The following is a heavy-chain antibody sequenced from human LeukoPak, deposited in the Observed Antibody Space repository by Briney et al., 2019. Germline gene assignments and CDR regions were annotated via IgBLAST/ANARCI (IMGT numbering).Heavy chain of an antibody. CDR1: GGTFSSYA. J-gene: IGHJ4*02. V-gene: IGHV1-69*13. CDR2: IIPIFGTA. CDR3: ATNSATRGNFFDS. D-gene: IGHD1-1*01. Sequence: GASVKVSCKASGGTFSSYAISWVRQAPGQGLEWMGGIIPIFGTANYAQKFQGRVTIIADESTSTAYMEMSSLRSEDTALYYCATNSATRGNFFDSWGQGSLVTISS.